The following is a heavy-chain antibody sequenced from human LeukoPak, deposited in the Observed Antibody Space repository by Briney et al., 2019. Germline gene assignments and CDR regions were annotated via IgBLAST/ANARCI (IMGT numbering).Heavy chain of an antibody. Sequence: GGSLRLSCAASGFTFSSYSMNWVRQAPGKGLEWVSSISISSSYIYSPDSVKGRFTISRDNAKNSLYLQMNSLRAEDTAVYYCARETDSSGYYYNWFDPWGQGTLVTVSS. V-gene: IGHV3-21*01. CDR3: ARETDSSGYYYNWFDP. CDR1: GFTFSSYS. CDR2: ISISSSYI. D-gene: IGHD3-22*01. J-gene: IGHJ5*02.